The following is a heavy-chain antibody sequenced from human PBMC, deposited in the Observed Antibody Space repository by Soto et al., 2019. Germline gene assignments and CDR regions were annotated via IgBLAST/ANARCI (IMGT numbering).Heavy chain of an antibody. V-gene: IGHV1-2*02. J-gene: IGHJ3*02. Sequence: SVKVSCKDSGYTFTGYYMHWVRHAPGQGLEWMGWINPNSGGTNYAQKFQSRVTMTRDTSISSASMELSRLRADDTAVYYFARDPQYYDGSPTDAFDIWGQGTMDTVTS. CDR3: ARDPQYYDGSPTDAFDI. D-gene: IGHD3-22*01. CDR2: INPNSGGT. CDR1: GYTFTGYY.